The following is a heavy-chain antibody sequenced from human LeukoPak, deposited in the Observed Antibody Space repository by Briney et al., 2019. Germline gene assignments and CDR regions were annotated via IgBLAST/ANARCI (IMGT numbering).Heavy chain of an antibody. J-gene: IGHJ4*02. CDR2: MNSDGSAT. CDR1: GFSFSNYW. CDR3: ARERGSYFDY. Sequence: PGGSLRLSCAASGFSFSNYWMHWVRQAPGKGLVWVTRMNSDGSATYYADSVQGRFTISRDNAKNSLYLQMNSLRAEDTAVYYCARERGSYFDYWGQGTLVTVSS. D-gene: IGHD3-16*01. V-gene: IGHV3-74*01.